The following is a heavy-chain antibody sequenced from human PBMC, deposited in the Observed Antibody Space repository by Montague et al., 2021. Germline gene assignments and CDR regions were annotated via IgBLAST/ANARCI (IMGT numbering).Heavy chain of an antibody. Sequence: SLRLSCAASGFSFSSYWMHWARQAPGKGLLWVSRITLYGSSTTFADSVKGRFTTSRGNAKATLYLQMNSLRVEDTAVYYCARNLASAAPGAFDIWGQGTMVTVSS. CDR1: GFSFSSYW. V-gene: IGHV3-74*01. CDR2: ITLYGSST. D-gene: IGHD6-13*01. CDR3: ARNLASAAPGAFDI. J-gene: IGHJ3*02.